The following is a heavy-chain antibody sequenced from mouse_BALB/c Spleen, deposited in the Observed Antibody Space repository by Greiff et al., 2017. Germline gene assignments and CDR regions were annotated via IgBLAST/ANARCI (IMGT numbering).Heavy chain of an antibody. D-gene: IGHD2-10*02. J-gene: IGHJ3*01. V-gene: IGHV5-12-1*01. Sequence: EVKLVESGGGLVKPGGSLKLSCAASGFAFSSYDTSWVRQTPEKRLEWVAYISSGGGSTYYPDTVKGRFTISRDNAKNTLYLQMSSLKSEDTAMYYCARLGYGTFAYWGQGTLVTVSA. CDR1: GFAFSSYD. CDR2: ISSGGGST. CDR3: ARLGYGTFAY.